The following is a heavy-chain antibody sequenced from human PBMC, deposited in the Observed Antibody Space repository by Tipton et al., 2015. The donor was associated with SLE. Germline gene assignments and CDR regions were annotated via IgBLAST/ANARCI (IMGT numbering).Heavy chain of an antibody. V-gene: IGHV1-18*01. J-gene: IGHJ4*02. CDR3: ARVRVDTAMGVFDF. Sequence: QLVQSGAEMKKPGASVKVSCKASGYTFSSDGINWVRRAPGQGLEWVGWITTSNGNAYHAQKLQGRVTMTSDTSTSTAYMELRSLRSDDTAIYYCARVRVDTAMGVFDFWGQGTLVTVSS. CDR1: GYTFSSDG. CDR2: ITTSNGNA. D-gene: IGHD5-18*01.